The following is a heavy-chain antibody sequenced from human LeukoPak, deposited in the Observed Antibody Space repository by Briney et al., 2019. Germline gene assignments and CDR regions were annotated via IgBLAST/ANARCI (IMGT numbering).Heavy chain of an antibody. Sequence: ASVKVSCKASGYTFTSYYMHWVRQAPGQGLEWMGIINPSGGSTSYAQKFQGRVTMTRDTSTSTGYMELRSLRSDDTAVYYCAREGVSPEFDYWGQGTLVTVSS. CDR2: INPSGGST. J-gene: IGHJ4*02. D-gene: IGHD3-10*01. CDR1: GYTFTSYY. CDR3: AREGVSPEFDY. V-gene: IGHV1-46*01.